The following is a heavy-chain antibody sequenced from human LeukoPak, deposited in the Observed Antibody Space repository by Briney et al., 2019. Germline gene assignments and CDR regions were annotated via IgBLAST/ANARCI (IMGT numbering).Heavy chain of an antibody. V-gene: IGHV1-69*13. CDR3: ASGYYYDSSGYSAEFDY. Sequence: SVKVSCKASGGTFSSYAISWVRQAPGQGLEWMGGIIPIFGTANYAQKFQGRVTITADESTSTAYMELSSLRSEDAAVYYCASGYYYDSSGYSAEFDYWGQGTLVTVSS. CDR1: GGTFSSYA. CDR2: IIPIFGTA. D-gene: IGHD3-22*01. J-gene: IGHJ4*02.